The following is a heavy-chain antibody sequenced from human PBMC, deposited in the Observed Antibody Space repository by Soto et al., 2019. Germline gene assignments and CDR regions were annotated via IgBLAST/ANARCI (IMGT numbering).Heavy chain of an antibody. D-gene: IGHD2-15*01. CDR1: GDSISSYY. CDR2: IYYSGST. V-gene: IGHV4-59*01. CDR3: ARESAGSSTVGWFDP. Sequence: SETLSLTCTVSGDSISSYYWSWIRQPPGKGLEWIGYIYYSGSTNYNPSHKSRVTISVDTSKNQFSLKLRSVTTADKAVYYCARESAGSSTVGWFDPWGQGTLVTVSS. J-gene: IGHJ5*02.